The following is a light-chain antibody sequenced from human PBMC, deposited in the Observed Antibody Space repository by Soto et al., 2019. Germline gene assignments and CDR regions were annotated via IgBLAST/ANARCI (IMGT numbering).Light chain of an antibody. CDR2: TAS. CDR1: QGISRN. J-gene: IGKJ4*01. V-gene: IGKV1-39*01. CDR3: QQSHSSPLS. Sequence: SQMTQSPSSLSASVGDRVTITCRASQGISRNLNWYQQKPGKAPELLIYTASNLQSGVPSRFSGSGSGTDFALTISSLQPEDSAVYYCQQSHSSPLSFGGGTKVDIK.